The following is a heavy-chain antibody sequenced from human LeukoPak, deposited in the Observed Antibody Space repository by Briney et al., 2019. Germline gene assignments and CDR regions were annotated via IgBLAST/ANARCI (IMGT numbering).Heavy chain of an antibody. D-gene: IGHD6-13*01. Sequence: QTGGSLRLSCAASGFTFSSYAMSWVRQAPGKGLEWVSAISGSGGSTYYADSVKGRFTISRDNSKNALYLLMNSLRAEDTAVYYCAKVESSRSPYGMDVWGQGTTVTVSS. J-gene: IGHJ6*02. CDR3: AKVESSRSPYGMDV. CDR2: ISGSGGST. CDR1: GFTFSSYA. V-gene: IGHV3-23*01.